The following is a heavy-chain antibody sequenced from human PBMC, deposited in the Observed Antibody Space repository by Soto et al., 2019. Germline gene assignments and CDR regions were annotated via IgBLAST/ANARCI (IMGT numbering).Heavy chain of an antibody. CDR2: ISYDGSNK. D-gene: IGHD5-18*01. CDR1: GFTFSSYG. Sequence: QVQLVESGGGVVQPGRSLRLSCAASGFTFSSYGMHWVRQAPGKGLEWVAVISYDGSNKYYADSVKGRFTISRDNSKNTLYLQMNSLRAEDTAVYYCAKGLDPTAMVTPNWFDPWGQGTLVTVSS. J-gene: IGHJ5*02. V-gene: IGHV3-30*18. CDR3: AKGLDPTAMVTPNWFDP.